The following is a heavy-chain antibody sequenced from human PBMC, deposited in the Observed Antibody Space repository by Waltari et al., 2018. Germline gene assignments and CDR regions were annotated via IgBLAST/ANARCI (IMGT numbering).Heavy chain of an antibody. CDR3: ARLAPRTYRSPVPGRHYYYGMDV. CDR1: GFRSSNYW. CDR2: ISNDETTL. J-gene: IGHJ6*02. D-gene: IGHD3-10*01. Sequence: EEQLLESGGGLVQPGDSMSLSCAASGFRSSNYWMTWVRQAPGKGLVWVARISNDETTLTYADSVKGRFTISRDNAKNTVYLQMKRLRADDTAVYYCARLAPRTYRSPVPGRHYYYGMDVWGQGTTVTVSS. V-gene: IGHV3-74*03.